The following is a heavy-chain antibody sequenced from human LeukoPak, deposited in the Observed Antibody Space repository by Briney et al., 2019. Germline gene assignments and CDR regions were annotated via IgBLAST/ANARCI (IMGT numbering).Heavy chain of an antibody. Sequence: SLRLSCVASGFTFDDYTMHWVRQAPGRGLEWVSGITRDSDTVDYADSVRGRFTISRDNAKNSLYLQMNSLRAEDMALYYCTKGSWGNPFDIWGQGTMVTVSS. CDR1: GFTFDDYT. CDR2: ITRDSDTV. CDR3: TKGSWGNPFDI. D-gene: IGHD3-16*01. J-gene: IGHJ3*02. V-gene: IGHV3-9*03.